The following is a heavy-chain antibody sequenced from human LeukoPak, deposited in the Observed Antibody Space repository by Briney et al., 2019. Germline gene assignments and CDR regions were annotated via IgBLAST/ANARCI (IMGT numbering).Heavy chain of an antibody. CDR3: ARVIVVVPAAILSAFDI. J-gene: IGHJ3*02. CDR1: GGSISSGDHY. V-gene: IGHV4-30-4*08. CDR2: IYYSGST. Sequence: PSETLSLTCTVSGGSISSGDHYWSWIRQPPGKGLEWIGYIYYSGSTYYNPSLKSRVTISVDTSKNQFSLKLSSVTAADTAVYYCARVIVVVPAAILSAFDIWGQGTMVTVSS. D-gene: IGHD2-2*01.